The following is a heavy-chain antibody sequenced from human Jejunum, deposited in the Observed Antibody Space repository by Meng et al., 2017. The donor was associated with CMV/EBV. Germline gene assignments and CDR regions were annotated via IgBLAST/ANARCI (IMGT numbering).Heavy chain of an antibody. V-gene: IGHV4-38-2*01. Sequence: SGYYWGWIRQPPGKGLEWIGSIYHSGSPYYNPSLKSRITISVDTSKNQFSLNLSSVTAADTAVYYCARWGTYYYDSSGSYFFDYWGQGTLVTVSS. J-gene: IGHJ4*02. CDR3: ARWGTYYYDSSGSYFFDY. D-gene: IGHD3-22*01. CDR2: IYHSGSP. CDR1: SGYY.